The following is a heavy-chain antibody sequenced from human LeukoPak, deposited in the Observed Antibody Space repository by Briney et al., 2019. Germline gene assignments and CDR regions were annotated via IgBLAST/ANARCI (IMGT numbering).Heavy chain of an antibody. Sequence: GGSLRLSCAASGFTFSSYWMSWVRQAPGKGLEWVANIKQDGSEKYYVDSVKGRFTISRDNAKNSLYLQMNSLRAEDTAVYYCAREKEGVGSWWFGESYGGGYYFDYWGQGTLVTVSS. CDR2: IKQDGSEK. CDR3: AREKEGVGSWWFGESYGGGYYFDY. CDR1: GFTFSSYW. D-gene: IGHD3-10*01. V-gene: IGHV3-7*01. J-gene: IGHJ4*02.